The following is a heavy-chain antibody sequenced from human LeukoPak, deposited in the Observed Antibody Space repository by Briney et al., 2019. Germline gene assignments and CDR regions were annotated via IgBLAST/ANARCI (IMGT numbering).Heavy chain of an antibody. V-gene: IGHV3-30*03. Sequence: GGSLRLSCAASGFTFSSYGMHWVRQAPGKGLEWVAVISYDGSNKYYADSVKGRFTISRDNSKNTLYLQMNSLRAEDTAVYYCALHYRRWGSYLPRGDYWGQGTLVTVSS. CDR2: ISYDGSNK. CDR3: ALHYRRWGSYLPRGDY. J-gene: IGHJ4*02. CDR1: GFTFSSYG. D-gene: IGHD1-26*01.